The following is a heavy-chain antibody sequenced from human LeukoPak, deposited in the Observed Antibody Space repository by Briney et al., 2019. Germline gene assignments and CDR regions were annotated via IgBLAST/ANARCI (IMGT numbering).Heavy chain of an antibody. J-gene: IGHJ4*02. D-gene: IGHD1-1*01. CDR2: INHSGST. Sequence: GSLRLSCAASEFTFSSYSMNWVRQPPGKGLEWIGEINHSGSTNYNPSLKSRVTISVDTSKNQFSLKLSSVTAADTAVYYCARAPGQIDYWGQGTLVTVSS. CDR1: EFTFSSYS. V-gene: IGHV4-34*01. CDR3: ARAPGQIDY.